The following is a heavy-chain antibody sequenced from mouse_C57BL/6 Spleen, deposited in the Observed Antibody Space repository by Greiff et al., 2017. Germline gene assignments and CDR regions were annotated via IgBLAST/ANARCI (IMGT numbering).Heavy chain of an antibody. Sequence: VQLQQSGAELARPGASVKLSCKASGYTFTSYGISWVKQRTGQGLEWIGEIYPRSGNTYHNEKFKGKATLTADKSSSTAYMELRSLTSEDSAVYFCAWSLFAYWGQGTLVTVSA. CDR1: GYTFTSYG. D-gene: IGHD1-1*02. CDR3: AWSLFAY. J-gene: IGHJ3*01. V-gene: IGHV1-81*01. CDR2: IYPRSGNT.